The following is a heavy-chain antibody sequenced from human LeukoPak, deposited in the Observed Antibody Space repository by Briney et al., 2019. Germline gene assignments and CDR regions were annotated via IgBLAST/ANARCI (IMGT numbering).Heavy chain of an antibody. CDR1: GFTFSSYA. CDR2: SSGSGGST. J-gene: IGHJ3*02. CDR3: ARGFGAFDI. Sequence: PGGSLRLACAASGFTFSSYAMSWVRQAPGKGLEWVSASSGSGGSTYYADSVKGRFTISRDNSKNTLYLQMNSLRAEDTAVYYCARGFGAFDIWGQGTMVTVSS. V-gene: IGHV3-23*01. D-gene: IGHD3-3*01.